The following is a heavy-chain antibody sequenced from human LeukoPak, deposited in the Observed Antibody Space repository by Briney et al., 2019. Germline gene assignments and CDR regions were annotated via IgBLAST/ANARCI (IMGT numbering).Heavy chain of an antibody. CDR1: GGSFSGYY. D-gene: IGHD6-6*01. CDR2: INHSGST. V-gene: IGHV4-34*01. Sequence: SETLSLTCAVYGGSFSGYYWSWVRQPPGKGLEWIGEINHSGSTNYNPSLKSRVTISVDTSKNQFSLKLSSVTAADTAVYYCARGSWFDYWGQGTLVTVSS. CDR3: ARGSWFDY. J-gene: IGHJ4*02.